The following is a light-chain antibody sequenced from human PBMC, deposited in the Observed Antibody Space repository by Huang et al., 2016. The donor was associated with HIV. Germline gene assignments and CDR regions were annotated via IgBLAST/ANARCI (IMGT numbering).Light chain of an antibody. CDR3: QQRSTWPLT. CDR2: DSF. V-gene: IGKV3-11*02. CDR1: QSVNTY. Sequence: EIVLTQSPAILSLSPGERATLACRASQSVNTYLAWYQQTPGQTPRLLRYDSFNRATDIPARFSGSGSGRDFTLTISSLEPEDFVIYYCQQRSTWPLTFGGGTKIEIK. J-gene: IGKJ4*01.